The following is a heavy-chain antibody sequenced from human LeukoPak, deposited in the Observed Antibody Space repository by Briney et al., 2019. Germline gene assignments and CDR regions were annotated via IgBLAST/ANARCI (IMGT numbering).Heavy chain of an antibody. CDR3: ASLGRGVSDY. Sequence: PGGSLRLSCAASGFTFSDYYMSWIRQAPGKGLEWVSYISSSSSYTNYADSVKGRFTISRDNAKNSLYLQMNSLRAEDTAVYYCASLGRGVSDYWGQGTLVTVSS. CDR2: ISSSSSYT. V-gene: IGHV3-11*03. J-gene: IGHJ4*02. D-gene: IGHD3-10*01. CDR1: GFTFSDYY.